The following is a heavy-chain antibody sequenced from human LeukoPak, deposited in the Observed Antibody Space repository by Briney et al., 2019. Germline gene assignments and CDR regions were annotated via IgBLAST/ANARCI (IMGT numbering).Heavy chain of an antibody. V-gene: IGHV1-2*02. D-gene: IGHD3-3*01. Sequence: GASAKVSCKASGYTFTDYYIHWVRQAPGQGPEWMGWINPNSGVTNYAQEFQGRVTMTRDTSISTAYMEVSRLRSDDTAVYYCATDLIKGVRFLGYWGQGTLVTVSS. CDR3: ATDLIKGVRFLGY. J-gene: IGHJ4*02. CDR1: GYTFTDYY. CDR2: INPNSGVT.